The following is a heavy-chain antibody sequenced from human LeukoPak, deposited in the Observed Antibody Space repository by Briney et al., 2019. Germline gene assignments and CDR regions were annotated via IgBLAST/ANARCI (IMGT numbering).Heavy chain of an antibody. V-gene: IGHV1-46*01. Sequence: ASVKVSCKASGYTFARYYIHWVRQAPGQGLEWMGIINPSGGSTRYAQKFQGRVTMTRDTSTSTVYMELSSLRSDDTAVYYCARDSELGNSGSYYTRLVDYWGQGTLVTVSS. CDR2: INPSGGST. J-gene: IGHJ4*02. D-gene: IGHD3-10*01. CDR1: GYTFARYY. CDR3: ARDSELGNSGSYYTRLVDY.